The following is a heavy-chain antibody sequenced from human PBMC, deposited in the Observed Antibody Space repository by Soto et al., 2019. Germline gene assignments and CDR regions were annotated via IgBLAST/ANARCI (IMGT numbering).Heavy chain of an antibody. Sequence: GSLRLSCAASGFTFSSYNMNWVRQAPGKGLEWVSYISSSSTTIYYADSVKGRFTISRDNAKNSLYLQMNSLRDEDTAVYYCARDPYGGNSRGYYFDYWGQGTLVTVSS. J-gene: IGHJ4*02. CDR2: ISSSSTTI. V-gene: IGHV3-48*02. CDR1: GFTFSSYN. CDR3: ARDPYGGNSRGYYFDY. D-gene: IGHD4-17*01.